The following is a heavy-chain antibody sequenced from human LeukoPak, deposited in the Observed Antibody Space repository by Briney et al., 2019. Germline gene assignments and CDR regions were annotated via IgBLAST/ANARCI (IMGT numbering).Heavy chain of an antibody. D-gene: IGHD3-10*01. J-gene: IGHJ4*02. Sequence: GASVKVSCKASGYTFTTYGISWVRQAPGQGLEWMGWISAYNGNTNYAQKLQGRVTMTTDTSTSTAYMELRSLRSDDTAVYYCARDRRLYYYASGNIFDYWGQGTLVTVSS. V-gene: IGHV1-18*01. CDR1: GYTFTTYG. CDR3: ARDRRLYYYASGNIFDY. CDR2: ISAYNGNT.